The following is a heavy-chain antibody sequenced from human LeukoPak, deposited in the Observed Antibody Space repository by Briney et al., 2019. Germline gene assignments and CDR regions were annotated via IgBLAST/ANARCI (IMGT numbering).Heavy chain of an antibody. CDR1: GGSFSGYY. V-gene: IGHV4-34*01. Sequence: PSETLSLTCAVYGGSFSGYYWSWIRRPPGKGLEWIGEINHSGSTNYNPSLKSRVTISVDTSKNQFSLKLSSVTAADTAVYYCARSMVRGRYFDYWGQGTLVTVSS. CDR3: ARSMVRGRYFDY. D-gene: IGHD3-10*01. J-gene: IGHJ4*02. CDR2: INHSGST.